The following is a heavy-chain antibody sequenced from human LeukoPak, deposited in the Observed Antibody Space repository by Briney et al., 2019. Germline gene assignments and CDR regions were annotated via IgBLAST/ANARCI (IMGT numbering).Heavy chain of an antibody. J-gene: IGHJ4*02. V-gene: IGHV3-21*01. Sequence: GGSLRLSCAASGFTFSSYSMNWVRQAPGKGLEWVSSISSSSSYIYYADSVKGRFTMSRDNAKNSLYLQMNSLRAEDTAVYYCARTEKYYDSSGYYYVYFDYWGQGTLVTVSS. CDR2: ISSSSSYI. D-gene: IGHD3-22*01. CDR1: GFTFSSYS. CDR3: ARTEKYYDSSGYYYVYFDY.